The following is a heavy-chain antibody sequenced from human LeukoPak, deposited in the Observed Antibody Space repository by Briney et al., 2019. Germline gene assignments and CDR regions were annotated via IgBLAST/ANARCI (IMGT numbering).Heavy chain of an antibody. V-gene: IGHV3-9*01. J-gene: IGHJ3*02. CDR1: GFTFSSYS. D-gene: IGHD3-10*01. Sequence: GGSLRLSCAASGFTFSSYSMNWVRQAPGKGLEWVSGISWNSGSIGYADSVKGRFTISRDNAKNSLYLQMNSLRAEDTALYYCAKDMVRGVISNAAFDIWGQGTMVTVSS. CDR3: AKDMVRGVISNAAFDI. CDR2: ISWNSGSI.